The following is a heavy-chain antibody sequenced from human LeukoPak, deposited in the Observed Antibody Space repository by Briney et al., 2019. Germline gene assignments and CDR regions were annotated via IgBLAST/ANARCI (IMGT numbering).Heavy chain of an antibody. J-gene: IGHJ4*02. V-gene: IGHV1-46*01. D-gene: IGHD3-22*01. CDR2: INPSGGRT. CDR1: GYTFTSYY. CDR3: ARDDSSGPQVY. Sequence: ASVKVSCKASGYTFTSYYMHWVRQAPGQGLEWMGIINPSGGRTTCAQKSQGRVTMTSDTSTSTVYLELSSLISEDTAVYYCARDDSSGPQVYWGQGTLVIVSS.